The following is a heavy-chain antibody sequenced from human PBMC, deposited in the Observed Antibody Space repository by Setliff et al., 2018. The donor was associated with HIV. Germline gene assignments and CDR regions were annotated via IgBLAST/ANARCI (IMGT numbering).Heavy chain of an antibody. V-gene: IGHV4-38-2*01. CDR2: IYRSGST. Sequence: PSETLSLTCGISDYSITSGYYWGWIRQPPGKGLEWIGSIYRSGSTYDNPSLKSRVTISFDTSKNQFSLKLSSVTAADTAVYYCASTSSLGSSFDYWGQGTLVTVSS. CDR3: ASTSSLGSSFDY. CDR1: DYSITSGYY. J-gene: IGHJ4*02. D-gene: IGHD6-6*01.